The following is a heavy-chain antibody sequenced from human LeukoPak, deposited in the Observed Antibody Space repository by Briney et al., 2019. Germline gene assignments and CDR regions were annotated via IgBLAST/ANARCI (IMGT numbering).Heavy chain of an antibody. D-gene: IGHD5/OR15-5a*01. Sequence: PGGSLRLSCAASAFTFSNYWMSWVRQAPGKGLEWVANIKQDGSEKYYVDSVKGRFTISRDNAKNSLYLQMNSLRAEDTAVYYCVSTATFDYWGQGTLVTVSS. CDR1: AFTFSNYW. CDR3: VSTATFDY. CDR2: IKQDGSEK. J-gene: IGHJ4*02. V-gene: IGHV3-7*05.